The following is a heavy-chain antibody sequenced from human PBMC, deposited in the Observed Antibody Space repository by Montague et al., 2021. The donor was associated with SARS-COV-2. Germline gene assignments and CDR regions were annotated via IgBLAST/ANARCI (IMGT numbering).Heavy chain of an antibody. Sequence: SETLSLTCAVYGGSLSGDHWSWIRQPPGKGLERIGEVNHSGHTNYNVYLNSRVTMSVATSKSQFSLKVRSVIAADTAVSYCARGPVGVAARLRYYFDQWGQGTLVTVSS. CDR1: GGSLSGDH. D-gene: IGHD6-6*01. CDR2: VNHSGHT. J-gene: IGHJ4*02. CDR3: ARGPVGVAARLRYYFDQ. V-gene: IGHV4-34*01.